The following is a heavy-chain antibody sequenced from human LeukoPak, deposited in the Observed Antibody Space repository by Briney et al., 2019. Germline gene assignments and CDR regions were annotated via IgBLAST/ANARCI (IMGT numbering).Heavy chain of an antibody. CDR1: GFTFSRFW. V-gene: IGHV3-74*03. J-gene: IGHJ4*02. CDR2: INSDGSET. D-gene: IGHD3-16*01. Sequence: GGSLRLSCAASGFTFSRFWIYWVRHAPGKGVVWVSRINSDGSETMYADSVKGRFTISRDNAKNTLYLQMNSLRAEDTAVYYCARVRMGDDFNPFDYWGQGTLVTVSS. CDR3: ARVRMGDDFNPFDY.